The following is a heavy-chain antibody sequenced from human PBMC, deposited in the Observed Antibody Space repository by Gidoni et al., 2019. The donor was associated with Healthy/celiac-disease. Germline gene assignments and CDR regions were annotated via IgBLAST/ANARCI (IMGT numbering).Heavy chain of an antibody. Sequence: QVQLQESGPGLVKPSETLSLTCTVSGGSISSYYWSWIRQPPGKGLEWIWYIYYSGSTNYNPSLKSRVTISVDTSKNQFSLKLSSVTAADTAVYYCARGGSGHTLQLDYWGQGTLVTVSS. CDR2: IYYSGST. CDR1: GGSISSYY. V-gene: IGHV4-59*01. CDR3: ARGGSGHTLQLDY. J-gene: IGHJ4*02. D-gene: IGHD1-26*01.